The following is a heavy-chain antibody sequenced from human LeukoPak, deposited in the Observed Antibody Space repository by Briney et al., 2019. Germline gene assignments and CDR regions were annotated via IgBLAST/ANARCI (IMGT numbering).Heavy chain of an antibody. D-gene: IGHD7-27*01. CDR2: MNPNSGNT. Sequence: ASVKVSCKASGYTFTSYDINWVRQATGQGLEWMGWMNPNSGNTGYAQKLQGRVTMTTDTSTSTAYMELRSLRSDDTAVYYCARALTGEGDYWGQGTLVTVSS. J-gene: IGHJ4*02. CDR3: ARALTGEGDY. V-gene: IGHV1-8*01. CDR1: GYTFTSYD.